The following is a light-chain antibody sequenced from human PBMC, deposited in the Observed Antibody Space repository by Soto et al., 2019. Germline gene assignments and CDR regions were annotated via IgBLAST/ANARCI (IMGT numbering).Light chain of an antibody. CDR2: DAS. V-gene: IGKV1-5*01. CDR3: QQYNSYSPWT. CDR1: QSISSW. J-gene: IGKJ1*01. Sequence: DIPMTQSPSTLSASVGDRVTITCRASQSISSWLAWYQQKPGKAPKLLIYDASSLESEVPTRFTGSGSGTEFALTLRRLQPDDFATYYCQQYNSYSPWTFGQGTKVEIK.